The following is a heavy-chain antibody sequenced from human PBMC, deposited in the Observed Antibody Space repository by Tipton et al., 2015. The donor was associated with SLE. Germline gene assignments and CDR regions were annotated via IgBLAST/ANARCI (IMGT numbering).Heavy chain of an antibody. Sequence: TLSLTCTVSGGSISSSSYYWGWIRQPPGKGLEWIGSIYYSGGTYYNPSLKSRVTISVDTSKNQFSLKLSSVTAADTAVYYCARGLHYYDRNVDYWGQGTLVTVSS. CDR3: ARGLHYYDRNVDY. D-gene: IGHD3-22*01. CDR2: IYYSGGT. CDR1: GGSISSSSYY. V-gene: IGHV4-39*07. J-gene: IGHJ4*02.